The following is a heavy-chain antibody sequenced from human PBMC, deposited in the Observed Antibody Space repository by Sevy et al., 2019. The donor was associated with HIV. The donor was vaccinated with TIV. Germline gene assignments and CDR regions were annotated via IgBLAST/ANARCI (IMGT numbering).Heavy chain of an antibody. CDR3: ATTKDYYESSGSPFDY. D-gene: IGHD3-22*01. J-gene: IGHJ4*02. CDR2: FDPEDDET. Sequence: ASVKVSCKVSGYTLTQLSMHWVRQAPGKGLEWMGSFDPEDDETLYAQNFQDRVTMTEDTSTGNAYMELRTLRSEDTALYYCATTKDYYESSGSPFDYWGQGTLVTVSS. CDR1: GYTLTQLS. V-gene: IGHV1-24*01.